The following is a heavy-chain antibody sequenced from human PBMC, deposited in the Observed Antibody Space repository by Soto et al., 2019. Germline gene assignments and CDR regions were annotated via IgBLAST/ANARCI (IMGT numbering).Heavy chain of an antibody. D-gene: IGHD2-15*01. V-gene: IGHV4-59*01. CDR3: ARGGGGSYYYYGMDV. CDR1: GGSISSYY. Sequence: QVQLQESGPGLVKPSETLSLTCTVSGGSISSYYWSWIRQPPGKGLEWIGYIDYSGRTNYNPSLKSRVTISVDTSKNQFSLKLSSVPAADTAVYYCARGGGGSYYYYGMDVWGQGTTVTVSS. CDR2: IDYSGRT. J-gene: IGHJ6*02.